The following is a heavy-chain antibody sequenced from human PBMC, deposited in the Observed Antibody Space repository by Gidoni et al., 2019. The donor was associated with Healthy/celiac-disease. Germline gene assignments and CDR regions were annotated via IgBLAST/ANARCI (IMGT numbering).Heavy chain of an antibody. D-gene: IGHD2-15*01. J-gene: IGHJ6*02. CDR3: ARDIRAIVETSYYYGMDV. V-gene: IGHV3-11*01. CDR1: GFTFSDGY. Sequence: QVQLVESGGGLVKPGGSLRLSCAASGFTFSDGYMNWIRQAPGKGLEWVSYISSSGSTIYYADSVKGRFTISRDNAKNSLYLQMNSLRAEDTAVYYCARDIRAIVETSYYYGMDVWGQGTTVTVSS. CDR2: ISSSGSTI.